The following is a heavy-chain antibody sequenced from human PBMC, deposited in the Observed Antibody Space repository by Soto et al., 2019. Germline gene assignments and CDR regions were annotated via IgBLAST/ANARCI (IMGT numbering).Heavy chain of an antibody. V-gene: IGHV3-23*01. CDR1: GFTFSSYA. CDR3: AKDTSTSTYYIYI. J-gene: IGHJ6*03. CDR2: ISGSGGST. D-gene: IGHD2-2*01. Sequence: PGGSLRLSCAASGFTFSSYAMSWVRQAPGKGLEWVSTISGSGGSTYYADSVKGRFTISRDNSKNTLYLQMNSLRAEDTAVYYFAKDTSTSTYYIYIWGKRTSVPTSS.